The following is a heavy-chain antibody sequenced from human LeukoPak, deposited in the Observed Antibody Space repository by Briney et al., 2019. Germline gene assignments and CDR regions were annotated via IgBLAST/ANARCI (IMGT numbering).Heavy chain of an antibody. CDR2: ISSSSSTI. D-gene: IGHD5-18*01. V-gene: IGHV3-48*04. Sequence: PGGSLRLSCAASGFTFSSYSMNWVRQAPGKGLEWVSYISSSSSTIYYADSVKGRFTISRDNAKNSLYLQMNSPRAEDTAVYYCARDQGGGYSYGWQSFDYWGQGTLVTVSS. J-gene: IGHJ4*02. CDR1: GFTFSSYS. CDR3: ARDQGGGYSYGWQSFDY.